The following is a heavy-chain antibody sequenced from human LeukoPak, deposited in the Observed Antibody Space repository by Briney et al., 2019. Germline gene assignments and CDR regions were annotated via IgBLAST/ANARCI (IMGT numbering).Heavy chain of an antibody. Sequence: PSETLSLTCAVYGGSFSGYQWSWIRQPAGKGLEWIGRIYTSGSTNYNPSLKSRVTMSVDTSKNQFSLKLSSVTAADTAVYYCAMGNRDDDAFDIWGQGTMVTVSS. CDR3: AMGNRDDDAFDI. V-gene: IGHV4-59*10. CDR2: IYTSGST. CDR1: GGSFSGYQ. D-gene: IGHD1-14*01. J-gene: IGHJ3*02.